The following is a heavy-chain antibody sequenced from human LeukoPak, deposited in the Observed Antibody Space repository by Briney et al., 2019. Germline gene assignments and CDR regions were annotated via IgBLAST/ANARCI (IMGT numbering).Heavy chain of an antibody. CDR1: GYSFTSYW. CDR2: IYPGESDT. CDR3: ARDPTRLNSSGWYWFDP. Sequence: GESLKISCKGSGYSFTSYWIGWVRQMPGKGLEWMGIIYPGESDTRYSPSFQGQVTISADKSISTAYLQWSSLKASDTAMYYCARDPTRLNSSGWYWFDPWGQGTLVTVSS. J-gene: IGHJ5*02. V-gene: IGHV5-51*01. D-gene: IGHD6-19*01.